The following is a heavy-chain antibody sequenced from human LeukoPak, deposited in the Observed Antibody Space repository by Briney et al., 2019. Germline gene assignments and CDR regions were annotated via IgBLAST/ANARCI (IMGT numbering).Heavy chain of an antibody. V-gene: IGHV1-2*02. D-gene: IGHD6-13*01. Sequence: ASVKVSCKASGYTFTGYYMHWVRQAPGQGLEWMGWINPNSGGTNYAQKFQGRVTMTRDTSISTAYMELSSLRSEDTAVYYCARGPSGVPAPVEGEAAAVVLVFDPWGQGTLVTVSS. CDR2: INPNSGGT. J-gene: IGHJ5*02. CDR1: GYTFTGYY. CDR3: ARGPSGVPAPVEGEAAAVVLVFDP.